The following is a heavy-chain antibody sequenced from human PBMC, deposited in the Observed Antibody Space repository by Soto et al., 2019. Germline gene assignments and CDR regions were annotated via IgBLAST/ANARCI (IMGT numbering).Heavy chain of an antibody. D-gene: IGHD3-22*01. Sequence: GGSLILSCAASGFTFSSYAMSWVRQAPGKGLEWVSAISGSGGSTYYADSVKGRFTISRDNSKNTLYLQMNSLRAEDTAVYYCAVYYDSSGYYSRTYAEYFQHWGQGTLVTVSS. CDR3: AVYYDSSGYYSRTYAEYFQH. J-gene: IGHJ1*01. V-gene: IGHV3-23*01. CDR1: GFTFSSYA. CDR2: ISGSGGST.